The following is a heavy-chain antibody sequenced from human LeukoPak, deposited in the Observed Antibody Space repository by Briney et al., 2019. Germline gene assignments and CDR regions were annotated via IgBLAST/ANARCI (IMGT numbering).Heavy chain of an antibody. J-gene: IGHJ4*02. D-gene: IGHD4-23*01. CDR2: IKPDGSAG. V-gene: IGHV3-7*01. Sequence: PGGSLRLSCATSGFTFSSNWMSWVRHVPGRGLDWVANIKPDGSAGYYAASVKGRFSISRDNAKNTLYLQMNSLRVEDTAVYYCARGRPHGNDYWGQGTLVTVSS. CDR1: GFTFSSNW. CDR3: ARGRPHGNDY.